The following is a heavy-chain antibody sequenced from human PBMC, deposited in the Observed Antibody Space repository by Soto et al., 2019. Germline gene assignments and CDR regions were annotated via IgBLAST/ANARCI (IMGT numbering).Heavy chain of an antibody. CDR1: GGSISSGAYY. J-gene: IGHJ1*01. CDR2: IYNSGST. CDR3: AIYDSSGSRGVQH. D-gene: IGHD3-22*01. Sequence: QVQLQESGPGLVKPSQTLSLTCTVSGGSISSGAYYWSWIRQHPGKGLEWIGYIYNSGSTYYNPSLKSRVTISVDTSKNQFSLKLSSVTAADTAVYYCAIYDSSGSRGVQHWGQGTLVTVSS. V-gene: IGHV4-31*03.